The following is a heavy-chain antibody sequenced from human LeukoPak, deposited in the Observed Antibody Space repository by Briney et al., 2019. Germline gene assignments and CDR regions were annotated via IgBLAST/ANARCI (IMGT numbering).Heavy chain of an antibody. CDR2: IYWRGSN. D-gene: IGHD3-22*01. CDR3: ARVYDSSGYDAFDI. V-gene: IGHV4-59*01. CDR1: GGSISSNY. J-gene: IGHJ3*02. Sequence: SETLSLTCTVSGGSISSNYWSWIRQPPGKGLEWIGNIYWRGSNNYSPSLKSRVTISLATSKYQFSLKLSSVTAADTAVYYCARVYDSSGYDAFDIWGQGTMVTVSS.